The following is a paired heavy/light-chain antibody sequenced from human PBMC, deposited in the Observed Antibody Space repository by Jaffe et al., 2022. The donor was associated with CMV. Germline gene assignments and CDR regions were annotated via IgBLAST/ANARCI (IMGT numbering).Heavy chain of an antibody. CDR3: ARGEGRGGKWLLFDN. D-gene: IGHD6-19*01. CDR2: ISGSGVST. Sequence: EVQLVESGGGLVQPGGSLRLSCSVSGFTFSSYAMSWVRQAPGKGLEWVSGISGSGVSTYYADFVKGRCTISRDNSKNMLYVQMNSLRAEDTAIYYCARGEGRGGKWLLFDNWGQGTLVTVSS. J-gene: IGHJ4*02. V-gene: IGHV3-23*04. CDR1: GFTFSSYA.
Light chain of an antibody. J-gene: IGLJ2*01. CDR2: TNN. V-gene: IGLV1-44*01. CDR1: SSNIGRNT. CDR3: ATWDDSLNGPV. Sequence: QSVLTQPPSASGTPGQRVTISCSGSSSNIGRNTVNWYYHLPGTAPKLLIYTNNQRPSGVPDRFSGSKSGTSASLAISGLQSEDEADYYCATWDDSLNGPVFGGGTSLTVL.